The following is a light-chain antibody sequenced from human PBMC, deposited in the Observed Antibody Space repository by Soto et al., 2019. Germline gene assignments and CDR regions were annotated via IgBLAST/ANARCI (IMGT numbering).Light chain of an antibody. V-gene: IGKV3-20*01. CDR1: QSVSNY. Sequence: EIVLTQSPGTLSLSPGERATLSCRASQSVSNYLAWYQQKPGQAPRLLIYGASSRATGIPDRFSGSGSGTDFTITISRLEPEDFAVYCCQQYGPFRTFGQGTKVEIK. CDR2: GAS. J-gene: IGKJ1*01. CDR3: QQYGPFRT.